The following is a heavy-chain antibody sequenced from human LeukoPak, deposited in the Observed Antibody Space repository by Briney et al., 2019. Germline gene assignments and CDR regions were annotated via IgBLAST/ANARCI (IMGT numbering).Heavy chain of an antibody. V-gene: IGHV4-39*01. CDR1: GGSISSSTYS. Sequence: SETLSLTCTVSGGSISSSTYSWGWIRQPPGNGLEWIGSMYYSGSTYYNPSLKSRVIISIDTSKNQFSLKLSSVTAADTAVFYCARHKMVRGIGYYYYMDVWGKGTTVTISS. CDR3: ARHKMVRGIGYYYYMDV. D-gene: IGHD3-10*01. J-gene: IGHJ6*03. CDR2: MYYSGST.